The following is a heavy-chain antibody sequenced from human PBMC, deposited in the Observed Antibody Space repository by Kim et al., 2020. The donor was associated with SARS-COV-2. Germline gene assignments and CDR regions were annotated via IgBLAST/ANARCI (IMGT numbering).Heavy chain of an antibody. Sequence: GGSLRLSCAASGFTFDDYSMRWIRQAPGKGLEWVSDISRSSTSTNYADSVKGRFTISRDNAENSLYLQMNTLRAEDTAVYYCARRGTSCNSQIAYWGQGTLVPVSS. CDR2: ISRSSTST. D-gene: IGHD2-15*01. V-gene: IGHV3-11*03. J-gene: IGHJ4*02. CDR1: GFTFDDYS. CDR3: ARRGTSCNSQIAY.